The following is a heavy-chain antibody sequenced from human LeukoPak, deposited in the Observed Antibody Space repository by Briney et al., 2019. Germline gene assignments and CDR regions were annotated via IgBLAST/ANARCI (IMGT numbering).Heavy chain of an antibody. D-gene: IGHD3-16*01. V-gene: IGHV1-2*04. Sequence: AAVKVSCKASGYTFPDYYIHLVRQAPGRGLEWMGWINPNSGDTTLAQKFQGWVTMTRDTSIGTAYLYLSRLTSDDTAVYYSARDRGPQWWGSFDYWGQGTLVTVSS. CDR3: ARDRGPQWWGSFDY. CDR2: INPNSGDT. J-gene: IGHJ4*02. CDR1: GYTFPDYY.